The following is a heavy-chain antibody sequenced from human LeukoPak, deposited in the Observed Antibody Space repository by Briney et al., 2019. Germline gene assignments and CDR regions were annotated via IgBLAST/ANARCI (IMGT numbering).Heavy chain of an antibody. CDR2: IYPGDSDT. CDR3: ARRGEGSSHEQYYFDY. Sequence: GESLKISCKGSGYSFTSYWIGWVRQMPGKGLEWMGIIYPGDSDTRYSPSFQGQVTISADKSISTAYLQWSSLKASDTAMYYCARRGEGSSHEQYYFDYWGQGTLVTVSS. CDR1: GYSFTSYW. V-gene: IGHV5-51*01. D-gene: IGHD3-16*01. J-gene: IGHJ4*02.